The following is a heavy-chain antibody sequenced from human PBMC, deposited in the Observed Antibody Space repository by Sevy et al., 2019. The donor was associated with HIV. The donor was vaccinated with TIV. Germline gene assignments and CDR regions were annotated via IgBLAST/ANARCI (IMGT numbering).Heavy chain of an antibody. CDR1: GFTFSPYS. Sequence: GGSLRLSCAASGFTFSPYSMNWVRQAPGKGLEWVSSISSSSSYIYYADSVKGRFIISRDNAKNSLYLQMNSLRAEDTAVYYCAREGGHVNIFGVFPRDAMDVWGQGTTVTVSS. CDR2: ISSSSSYI. V-gene: IGHV3-21*01. D-gene: IGHD3-3*02. J-gene: IGHJ6*02. CDR3: AREGGHVNIFGVFPRDAMDV.